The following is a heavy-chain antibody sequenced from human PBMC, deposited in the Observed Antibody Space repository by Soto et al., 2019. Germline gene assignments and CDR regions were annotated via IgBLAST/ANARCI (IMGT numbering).Heavy chain of an antibody. V-gene: IGHV3-7*03. CDR3: AKDSQTTVVTLYSDY. Sequence: PGGSLRLSCAASGFTFSSYWMSWVRQAPGKGLEWVANIKQDGSEKYYVDSVKGRFTISRDNSKNTLYLQMNSLRAEDTAVYYWAKDSQTTVVTLYSDYWGQGTLVTVSS. J-gene: IGHJ4*02. D-gene: IGHD4-17*01. CDR2: IKQDGSEK. CDR1: GFTFSSYW.